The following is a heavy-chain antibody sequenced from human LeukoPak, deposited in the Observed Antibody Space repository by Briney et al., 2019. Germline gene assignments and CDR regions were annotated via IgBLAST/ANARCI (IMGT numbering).Heavy chain of an antibody. J-gene: IGHJ3*02. CDR2: IKQDGTEK. CDR3: ARPTAVTLVDAFNI. V-gene: IGHV3-7*04. Sequence: PGGSLRLSCAAAGXNFSSYWMTWVRQAPGKGLEWVANIKQDGTEKYYVDFVKGRFTISRDNAKNSLYLQMNSLRDVDTAVYFCARPTAVTLVDAFNIWGLGTMVTVSS. CDR1: GXNFSSYW. D-gene: IGHD4-17*01.